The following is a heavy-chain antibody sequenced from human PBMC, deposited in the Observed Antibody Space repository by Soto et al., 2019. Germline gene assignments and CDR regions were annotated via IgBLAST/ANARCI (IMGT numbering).Heavy chain of an antibody. J-gene: IGHJ4*02. Sequence: QLQLQESGPRLVKPSETLSLTCTVSGGSISSYYWRWIRQAPGRGLEWIGFVHYSGNTNYNPSLKGRVAMSLESSRRQCALTLNAVTTADTAVYYCARGSALIYGDFPGAGYFDFWGQGILVPVSS. CDR1: GGSISSYY. D-gene: IGHD4-17*01. CDR3: ARGSALIYGDFPGAGYFDF. V-gene: IGHV4-59*01. CDR2: VHYSGNT.